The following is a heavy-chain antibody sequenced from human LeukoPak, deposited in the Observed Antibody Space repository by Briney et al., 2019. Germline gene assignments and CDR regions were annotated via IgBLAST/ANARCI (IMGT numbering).Heavy chain of an antibody. Sequence: GRSLRLSCAASGFTFDDYAMHWVRQAPGKALEWVAGINWNSARIDYVDSVRGRLTISRDNTKNSLYLQMNSLREEDTALYYCAKDSRDGYNTPKIDYWGQGTLVPVSS. CDR3: AKDSRDGYNTPKIDY. CDR1: GFTFDDYA. CDR2: INWNSARI. V-gene: IGHV3-9*01. J-gene: IGHJ4*02. D-gene: IGHD5-24*01.